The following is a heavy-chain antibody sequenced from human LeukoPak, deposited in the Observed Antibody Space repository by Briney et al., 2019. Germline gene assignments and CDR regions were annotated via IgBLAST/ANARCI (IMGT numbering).Heavy chain of an antibody. CDR2: ISGSGHST. CDR3: AKTPGRYCSYTSCYGFDY. CDR1: GGSISSR. J-gene: IGHJ4*02. D-gene: IGHD2-2*01. V-gene: IGHV3-23*01. Sequence: PSETLSLTCTVSGGSISSRKWWGWVRQPPGKGLEWVSTISGSGHSTYYADSVKGRFTISRDNSKNTLYLQMNSLRAEDTAVYYCAKTPGRYCSYTSCYGFDYWGQGALVTVSS.